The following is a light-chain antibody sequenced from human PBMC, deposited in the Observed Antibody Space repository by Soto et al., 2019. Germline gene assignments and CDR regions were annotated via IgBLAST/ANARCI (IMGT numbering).Light chain of an antibody. Sequence: ESVLTQSPGTLSLSPGERATLSCRASQSVSGSYLAWYQQKPGQAPRLLIYGASSRATGIPDRFSGSGSGTDFTLTISRLEPEDFAVYYCQQRSNWPLTFGGGTKVEIK. CDR3: QQRSNWPLT. CDR1: QSVSGSY. CDR2: GAS. V-gene: IGKV3D-20*02. J-gene: IGKJ4*01.